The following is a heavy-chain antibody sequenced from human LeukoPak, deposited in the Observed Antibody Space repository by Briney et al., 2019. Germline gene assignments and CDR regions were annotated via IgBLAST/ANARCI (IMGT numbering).Heavy chain of an antibody. CDR1: RGTFSSYA. D-gene: IGHD2-21*02. J-gene: IGHJ4*02. Sequence: ASVKVSCKASRGTFSSYAISWVRQAPGQGLEWMGGIIPIFGTANYAQKFQGRVTITTDESTSTAYMELSSLRSEDTAVYYCAGGWDCGGDCYSSGYFVYWGQGTLVSVSS. CDR3: AGGWDCGGDCYSSGYFVY. CDR2: IIPIFGTA. V-gene: IGHV1-69*05.